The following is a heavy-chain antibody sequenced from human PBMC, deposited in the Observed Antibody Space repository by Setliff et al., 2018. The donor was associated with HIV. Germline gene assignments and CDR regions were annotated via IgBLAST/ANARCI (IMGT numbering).Heavy chain of an antibody. Sequence: AASVKVSCKASGYTFTSYDINWVRQATGQGLEWMGWMNPNSGNTGYAQKFQGRVTMTRNTSISTAYMELSSLRSEDTAVYYCARVRLGYNDLTPPRYTHALGYWGQGTLVTVSS. J-gene: IGHJ4*02. CDR3: ARVRLGYNDLTPPRYTHALGY. D-gene: IGHD6-25*01. CDR1: GYTFTSYD. V-gene: IGHV1-8*02. CDR2: MNPNSGNT.